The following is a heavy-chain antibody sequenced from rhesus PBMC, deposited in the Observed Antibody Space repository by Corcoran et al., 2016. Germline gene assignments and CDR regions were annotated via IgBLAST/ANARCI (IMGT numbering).Heavy chain of an antibody. D-gene: IGHD4-29*01. CDR3: ASLAVATTWYFDL. CDR1: GGSICMSNC. V-gene: IGHV4-93*02. CDR2: IYGSGGST. Sequence: QVQLQESGPAEVKPSETLSLTCAVSGGSICMSNCSSWLRQPSGKGLEWIGRIYGSGGSTEYNPSLEIRVTISIDTSKNQFSLRLSSVTAAGTAVYYCASLAVATTWYFDLWGPGTPITISS. J-gene: IGHJ2*01.